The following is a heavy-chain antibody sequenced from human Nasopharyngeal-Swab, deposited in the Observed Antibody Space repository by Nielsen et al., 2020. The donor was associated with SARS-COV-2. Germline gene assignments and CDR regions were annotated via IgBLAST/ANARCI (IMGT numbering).Heavy chain of an antibody. D-gene: IGHD4-11*01. Sequence: GESLKISCAASGFTFSSYSMNWVRQAPGKGLEWVSSISSSSSYIYYADSVKGRFTISRDNAKNSLYLQMNSLRDEDTDVYYCARRDTVTLYYYYYGMDVWGQGTTVTVSS. CDR3: ARRDTVTLYYYYYGMDV. V-gene: IGHV3-21*01. CDR1: GFTFSSYS. CDR2: ISSSSSYI. J-gene: IGHJ6*02.